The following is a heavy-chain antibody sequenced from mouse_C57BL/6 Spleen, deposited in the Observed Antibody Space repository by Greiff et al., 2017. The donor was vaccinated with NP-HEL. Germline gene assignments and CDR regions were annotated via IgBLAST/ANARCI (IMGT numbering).Heavy chain of an antibody. D-gene: IGHD1-1*01. J-gene: IGHJ2*01. CDR3: ARRGYYGSRRGFDY. V-gene: IGHV1-9*01. Sequence: VQLQQSGAELMKPGASVKLSCKATGYTFTGYWIEWVKQRPGHGLEWIGEILPGSGSTNYNEKFKGKAKLTADTSSNTAYMQLSSLTTEDSDIYYWARRGYYGSRRGFDYWGQGTTLTVSS. CDR2: ILPGSGST. CDR1: GYTFTGYW.